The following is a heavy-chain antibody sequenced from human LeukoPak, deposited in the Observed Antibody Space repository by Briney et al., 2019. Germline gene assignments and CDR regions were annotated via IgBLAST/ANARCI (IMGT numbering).Heavy chain of an antibody. V-gene: IGHV4-39*01. CDR1: GGSISSSSYY. J-gene: IGHJ2*01. D-gene: IGHD3-9*01. CDR3: ARQPENYDILTGYRLWYFDL. Sequence: SETLSLTCTVSGGSISSSSYYWGWIRQPPGKGLQWIGGIFYSGSTYYNPSLMSRVTISVDTSKNQFSLKLSSVTAADTAVYYCARQPENYDILTGYRLWYFDLWGRGTLVTVSS. CDR2: IFYSGST.